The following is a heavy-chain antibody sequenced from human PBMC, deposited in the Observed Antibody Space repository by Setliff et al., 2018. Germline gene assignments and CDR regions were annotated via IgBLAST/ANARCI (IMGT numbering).Heavy chain of an antibody. CDR1: GYTFTSYG. V-gene: IGHV1-18*01. CDR3: ATDVNQWDPTYMDV. Sequence: GASVKVSCKASGYTFTSYGFSWVRQAPGQGLEWMGFIYTDNGNTKYSKNFQDRVAITRDTSARTAYMELSSLTSEDTAVYFCATDVNQWDPTYMDVWGEGTTVTVSS. D-gene: IGHD1-26*01. J-gene: IGHJ6*03. CDR2: IYTDNGNT.